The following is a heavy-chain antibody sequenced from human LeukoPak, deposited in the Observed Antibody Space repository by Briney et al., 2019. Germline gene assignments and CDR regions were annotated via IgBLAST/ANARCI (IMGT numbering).Heavy chain of an antibody. V-gene: IGHV4-59*01. D-gene: IGHD5-24*01. CDR1: GGSITSYF. Sequence: SETLSLTCTVSGGSITSYFWTWIRQPPGKGLEWIGYIYYSGSTKYNPYLKSRVTISKDTSKNQFSLKLRCVTAADTAVYYCARTELDGHTSHWGQGTLVTVSS. J-gene: IGHJ4*02. CDR3: ARTELDGHTSH. CDR2: IYYSGST.